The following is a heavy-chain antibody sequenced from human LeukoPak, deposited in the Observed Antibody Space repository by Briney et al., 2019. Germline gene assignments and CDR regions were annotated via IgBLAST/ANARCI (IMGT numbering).Heavy chain of an antibody. D-gene: IGHD2/OR15-2a*01. Sequence: LSLTCTVSGGSISSSSYYWGWIRQAPGKGLEWVSSINNVASHIYYAGSVRGRFTISRDNAKNSVYLQMNSLRAEDTAVYYCTRDATYYLRYGYFDYWGQGTLVTVSS. J-gene: IGHJ4*02. CDR1: GGSISSSS. V-gene: IGHV3-21*01. CDR3: TRDATYYLRYGYFDY. CDR2: INNVASHI.